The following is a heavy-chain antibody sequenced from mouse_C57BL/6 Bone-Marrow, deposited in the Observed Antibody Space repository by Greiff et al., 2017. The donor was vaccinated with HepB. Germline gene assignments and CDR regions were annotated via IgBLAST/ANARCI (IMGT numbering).Heavy chain of an antibody. Sequence: VQLQQSGPELVKPGASVKMSCKASGYKFTDYNMHWVKQSHGKSLEWIGYINPNNGGTSYNQKFKGKATLTVNKSSSTAYMELRSLTSEDSAVYYCASRYYGSNDYWGQGTTLTVSS. D-gene: IGHD1-1*01. J-gene: IGHJ2*01. V-gene: IGHV1-22*01. CDR1: GYKFTDYN. CDR2: INPNNGGT. CDR3: ASRYYGSNDY.